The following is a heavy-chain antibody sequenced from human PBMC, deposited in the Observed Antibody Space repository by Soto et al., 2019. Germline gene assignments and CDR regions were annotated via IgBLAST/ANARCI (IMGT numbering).Heavy chain of an antibody. CDR2: ISGSGGST. Sequence: EVQLLESGGGLVQPGGSLRLSCAASGFTFSSYAMSWVRQAPGKGLEWVSAISGSGGSTYYADSVKGRFTISRDNSKNTLYLQMNSLRAEDTAVYYCAKDLTTLPFAVGANDYWGQGTLVTVSS. V-gene: IGHV3-23*01. CDR3: AKDLTTLPFAVGANDY. CDR1: GFTFSSYA. D-gene: IGHD3-22*01. J-gene: IGHJ4*02.